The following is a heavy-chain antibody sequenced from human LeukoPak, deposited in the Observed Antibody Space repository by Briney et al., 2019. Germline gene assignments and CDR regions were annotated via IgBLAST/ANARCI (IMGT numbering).Heavy chain of an antibody. Sequence: GGSLRLSCAASEFTFSSYSMNWVRQAPGKGLEWVSYISSSSTIYYADSVKGRFTISRDNAKNSLYLQMNSLRGEDTAVYYCAKGPLGFGDQQAWDYYYMDVWGEGTTVTVSS. CDR2: ISSSSTI. CDR1: EFTFSSYS. D-gene: IGHD3-10*01. CDR3: AKGPLGFGDQQAWDYYYMDV. J-gene: IGHJ6*03. V-gene: IGHV3-48*01.